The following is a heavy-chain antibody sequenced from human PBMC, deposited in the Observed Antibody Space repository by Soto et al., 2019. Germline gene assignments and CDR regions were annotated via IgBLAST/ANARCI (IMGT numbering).Heavy chain of an antibody. D-gene: IGHD4-17*01. J-gene: IGHJ6*02. CDR3: ARYLHEYGDYALSFNYYGMDV. CDR1: GGSISNNNW. Sequence: SETLSLTCAVSGGSISNNNWWSWVRQPPGKGLEWIGEIYHSGSANYNPSLKSRVTISVDKSKNQFSLKLSSVTAADTAVYYCARYLHEYGDYALSFNYYGMDVWGQGTTVTVSS. CDR2: IYHSGSA. V-gene: IGHV4-4*02.